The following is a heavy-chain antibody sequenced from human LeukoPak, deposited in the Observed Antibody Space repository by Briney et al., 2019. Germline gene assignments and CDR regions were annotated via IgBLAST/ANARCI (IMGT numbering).Heavy chain of an antibody. CDR1: GFTFSSYS. Sequence: GGSLRLSCAASGFTFSSYSMNWVRQAPGKGLEWVSYISSSGSTIYYADSVKGRFTISRDNAKNSLYLQMNSLRAEDTAVYYCAAGYSSSWYEDYWGQGTLVTVSS. CDR2: ISSSGSTI. D-gene: IGHD6-13*01. V-gene: IGHV3-48*04. CDR3: AAGYSSSWYEDY. J-gene: IGHJ4*02.